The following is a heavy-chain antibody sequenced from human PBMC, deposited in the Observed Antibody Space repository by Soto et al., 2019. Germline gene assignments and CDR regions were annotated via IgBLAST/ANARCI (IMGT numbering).Heavy chain of an antibody. Sequence: QVQLVQSGAEVKKPGASVKVSCELSGYIFTGYGISWVRQAPGQGLEWMGWISGYNGNTKYAQNFQGRVTMSTDTSTSTTYMELRSLRSDDTAVYYCARDFRSGSYYVPYYLDYWGQGTLVTVSS. CDR3: ARDFRSGSYYVPYYLDY. V-gene: IGHV1-18*01. CDR1: GYIFTGYG. D-gene: IGHD1-26*01. CDR2: ISGYNGNT. J-gene: IGHJ4*02.